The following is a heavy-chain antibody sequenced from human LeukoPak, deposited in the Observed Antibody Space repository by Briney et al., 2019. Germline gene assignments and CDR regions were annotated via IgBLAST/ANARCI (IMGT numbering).Heavy chain of an antibody. V-gene: IGHV4-59*02. CDR3: ARDRGYPDAFDI. D-gene: IGHD2-2*01. CDR1: GGSVTSDY. CDR2: ISSSGNT. Sequence: PPETLSLTCTVSGGSVTSDYWSWIRQPPGKGLEWIGYISSSGNTNYNPSLKSRVTISVDTSKNQFSLKLSSVTAADTAVYYCARDRGYPDAFDIWGQGTMVTVSS. J-gene: IGHJ3*02.